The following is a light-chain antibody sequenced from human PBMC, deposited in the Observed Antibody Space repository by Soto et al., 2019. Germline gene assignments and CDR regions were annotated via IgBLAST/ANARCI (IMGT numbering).Light chain of an antibody. J-gene: IGKJ5*01. CDR3: QQYGTSPPIT. CDR2: GAS. V-gene: IGKV3-20*01. Sequence: EILLTQSPGTLSLSPGEKATLSCRASQRVSSSYLAWYLQKPGQAPRLLIYGASNRATGIPDMFSGSGSGTDFTLTISRLEPEDFAVYFCQQYGTSPPITFGQGTRLEIK. CDR1: QRVSSSY.